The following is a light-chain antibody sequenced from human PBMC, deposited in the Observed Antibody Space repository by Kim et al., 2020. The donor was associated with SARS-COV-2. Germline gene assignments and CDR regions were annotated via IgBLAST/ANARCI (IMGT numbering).Light chain of an antibody. V-gene: IGLV2-14*01. CDR2: EVD. CDR1: SSGVGGYKY. J-gene: IGLJ1*01. CDR3: SSYIRSSTNYV. Sequence: QSITISCTGTSSGVGGYKYVSWYQQHPGKAPKLVIYEVDNRPSGVSIRFSGSKSGNTASLTISGLQAEDEADYYCSSYIRSSTNYVFGTGTKVTVL.